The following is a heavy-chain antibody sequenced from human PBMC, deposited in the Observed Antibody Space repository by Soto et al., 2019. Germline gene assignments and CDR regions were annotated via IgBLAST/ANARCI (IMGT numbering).Heavy chain of an antibody. J-gene: IGHJ4*02. CDR2: IYHSGST. CDR1: GGSISSGGYS. D-gene: IGHD5-12*01. V-gene: IGHV4-30-2*01. Sequence: SETLSLTCAVSGGSISSGGYSWSWIRQPPGKGLEWIGYIYHSGSTYYNPSLKSRVTISVDRSRNQFSLKLSSVTAADTAVYYCAAGGGLPRYYWGQGTLVTVSS. CDR3: AAGGGLPRYY.